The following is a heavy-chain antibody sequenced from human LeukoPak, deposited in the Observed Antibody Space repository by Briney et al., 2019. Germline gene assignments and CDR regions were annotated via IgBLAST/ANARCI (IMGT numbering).Heavy chain of an antibody. CDR1: GFDFSKYE. D-gene: IGHD3-22*01. CDR2: ISVRAGTI. J-gene: IGHJ6*02. CDR3: AKDFPHYYETSHGMDV. V-gene: IGHV3-48*03. Sequence: PGGSLRLSCAASGFDFSKYEMNWVRRAPGKGLEWIAYISVRAGTIYYGDSAEGRFTTSRDDAKNSLYLQMNSLRVEDTAIYYCAKDFPHYYETSHGMDVWGQGTTVTVS.